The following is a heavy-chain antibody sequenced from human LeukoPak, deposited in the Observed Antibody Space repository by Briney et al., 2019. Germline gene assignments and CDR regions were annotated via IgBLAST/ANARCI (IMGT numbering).Heavy chain of an antibody. J-gene: IGHJ4*02. V-gene: IGHV3-23*01. CDR2: ISGSGGST. D-gene: IGHD3-22*01. Sequence: PGASLRLSCAASGFTFSNYAMSWVRQAPGKGLEWVSAISGSGGSTYYADSVKGRFTISRDNSKNTLYLQMNSLRAEDTAVYYCAKEYYYDSSGYYYDYWGQGTLVTVSS. CDR3: AKEYYYDSSGYYYDY. CDR1: GFTFSNYA.